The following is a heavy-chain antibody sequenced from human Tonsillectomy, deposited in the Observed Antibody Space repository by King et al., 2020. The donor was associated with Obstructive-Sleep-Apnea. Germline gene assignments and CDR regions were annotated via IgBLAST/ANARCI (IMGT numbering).Heavy chain of an antibody. CDR3: ARDGDYWYFDL. Sequence: VQLVESGGGLVKPGGSLRLSCAASGFTFSSYSMNWVRQAPGKGLEWVSSISSSSSYICYADSVKGRFTISRDNAKNSLYLQMNSRRAEETAVYYCARDGDYWYFDLWGRGTLATVSS. D-gene: IGHD4-17*01. CDR1: GFTFSSYS. V-gene: IGHV3-21*01. J-gene: IGHJ2*01. CDR2: ISSSSSYI.